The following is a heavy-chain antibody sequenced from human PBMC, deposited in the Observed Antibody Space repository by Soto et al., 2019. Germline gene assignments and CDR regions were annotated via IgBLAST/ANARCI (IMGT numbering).Heavy chain of an antibody. CDR2: IWNDGSNS. CDR3: ARRQIPPPTRGAANARGGIDV. CDR1: GFTFNNYG. V-gene: IGHV3-33*01. D-gene: IGHD6-13*01. J-gene: IGHJ6*02. Sequence: QVQLVESGGGVVQPGRSLRLSCAASGFTFNNYGMHWVRQAPGKGLEWLAVIWNDGSNSSYANSVKGRFTISRDNSKNTLYLQMSRLRAEDTAVYYCARRQIPPPTRGAANARGGIDVWGQGTTVTVSS.